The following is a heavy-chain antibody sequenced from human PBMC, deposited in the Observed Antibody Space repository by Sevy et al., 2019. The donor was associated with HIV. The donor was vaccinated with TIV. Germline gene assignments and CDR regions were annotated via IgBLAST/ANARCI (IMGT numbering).Heavy chain of an antibody. CDR1: GFTFSSYA. CDR3: AGTWGYNWFDP. D-gene: IGHD3-16*01. J-gene: IGHJ5*02. V-gene: IGHV3-30-3*01. Sequence: GGSLRLSCAASGFTFSSYAMHWVRQAPGKGLEWVAVISYDGSNKYYADSVKGRFTISRDNSKNTLYLQMNSLRDEDTAVYYCAGTWGYNWFDPWGQGTLVTVSS. CDR2: ISYDGSNK.